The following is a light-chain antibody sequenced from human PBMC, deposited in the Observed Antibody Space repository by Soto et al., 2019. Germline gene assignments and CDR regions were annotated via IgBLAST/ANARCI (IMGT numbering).Light chain of an antibody. CDR1: QSISGRY. Sequence: ETVLTQSPGTLSLSPGERASLSCRASQSISGRYLAWYQQKPGQAPRLLIYDASSRATGIPDRFSGSGSGTEFTLTISSLQTDDFSTYYCQQYHSYWTFGQGTKVE. CDR2: DAS. CDR3: QQYHSYWT. J-gene: IGKJ1*01. V-gene: IGKV3-20*01.